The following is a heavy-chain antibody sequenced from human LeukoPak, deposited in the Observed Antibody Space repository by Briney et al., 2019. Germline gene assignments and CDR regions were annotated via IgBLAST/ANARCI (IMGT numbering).Heavy chain of an antibody. Sequence: SETLSLTCTVSGGSISSYYWSWIRQPPGKGLELIGYIYYSGSTNYNPSLKSRVTISVDTSKNQFSLKLSPVTAADTAVYYCARVLLYDSSGYYYDYMDVWGKGTTVTVSS. CDR2: IYYSGST. CDR3: ARVLLYDSSGYYYDYMDV. V-gene: IGHV4-59*01. J-gene: IGHJ6*03. CDR1: GGSISSYY. D-gene: IGHD3-22*01.